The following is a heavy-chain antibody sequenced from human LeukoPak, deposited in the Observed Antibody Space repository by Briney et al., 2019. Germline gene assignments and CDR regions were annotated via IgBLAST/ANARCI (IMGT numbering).Heavy chain of an antibody. V-gene: IGHV1-69*13. Sequence: GASVNVSCKASGGTFSSYAISWVRQAPGQGLEWMGGIIPIFGTANYAQEFQGRVTITADESTSTAYMELSSLRSEDTAVYYCARRISSPGPRSWYFDLWGRGTLVTVSS. CDR2: IIPIFGTA. J-gene: IGHJ2*01. D-gene: IGHD6-6*01. CDR3: ARRISSPGPRSWYFDL. CDR1: GGTFSSYA.